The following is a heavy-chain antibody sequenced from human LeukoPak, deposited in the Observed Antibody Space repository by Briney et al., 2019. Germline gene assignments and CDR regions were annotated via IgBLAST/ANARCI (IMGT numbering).Heavy chain of an antibody. V-gene: IGHV3-23*01. Sequence: GGSLRLSCAASGFTFSNYGMSWVRQAPGKGLEWVSTISGSGDSTYYADSVKGRFTISRDNSKNTLYLQMNSLRAEDTAVYYCAKSKQLAPWDYWGQGTLVTVSS. D-gene: IGHD1-1*01. CDR2: ISGSGDST. J-gene: IGHJ4*02. CDR1: GFTFSNYG. CDR3: AKSKQLAPWDY.